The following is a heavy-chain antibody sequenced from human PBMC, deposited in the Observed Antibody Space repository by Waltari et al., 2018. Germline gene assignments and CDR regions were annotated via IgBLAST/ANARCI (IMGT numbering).Heavy chain of an antibody. V-gene: IGHV4-39*01. CDR1: GDSINRSKYY. J-gene: IGHJ5*02. D-gene: IGHD1-26*01. Sequence: QLQLQESGPGLVKPSETLSLTCSVSGDSINRSKYYWAWIRQPPGKGLESIGSIFYRGSTYHNPSLKCRVTMSVDTSRNEFYLKLKSVTAADTATYYCARLTVVGATRWFEPWGQGTQVSVSS. CDR3: ARLTVVGATRWFEP. CDR2: IFYRGST.